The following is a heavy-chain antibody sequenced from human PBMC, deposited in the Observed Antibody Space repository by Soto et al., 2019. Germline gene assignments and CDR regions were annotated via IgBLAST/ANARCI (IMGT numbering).Heavy chain of an antibody. Sequence: PGASLRLSCAASGFTFSTFWMCCVRQAAGKGLERVANTKQDGSETYYVDSVKGGFTISIDNARNSLYLQKNSLRTEDTAVYYCARDSGTSDPWGQGPLV. CDR1: GFTFSTFW. J-gene: IGHJ5*02. V-gene: IGHV3-7*01. CDR2: TKQDGSET. CDR3: ARDSGTSDP.